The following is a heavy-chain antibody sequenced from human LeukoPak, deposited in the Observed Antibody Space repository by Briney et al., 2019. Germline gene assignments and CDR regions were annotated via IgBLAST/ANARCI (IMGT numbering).Heavy chain of an antibody. Sequence: GASVKVSCKASGYTFTSYGISWVRQAPGQGLEWMGWISAYNGNTNYAQKLQGRVTMTTDTSTSTAYMELRSLRSDDTAVYYCARGVNVQIWGDAFDIWGQGTMVTVSS. CDR1: GYTFTSYG. D-gene: IGHD7-27*01. CDR2: ISAYNGNT. CDR3: ARGVNVQIWGDAFDI. V-gene: IGHV1-18*01. J-gene: IGHJ3*02.